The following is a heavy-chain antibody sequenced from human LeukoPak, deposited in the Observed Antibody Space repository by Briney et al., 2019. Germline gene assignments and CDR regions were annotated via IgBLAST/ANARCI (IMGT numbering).Heavy chain of an antibody. Sequence: GGTLRLSCAASGFTFSSYGMSWVRQAPGKGLEWVSAISGSGGSTYYADSVKGRFTISRDNSKDTLYLQMNSLRAEDTAVYYCARKEASGSYHPIDYWGQGALVTVSS. CDR1: GFTFSSYG. J-gene: IGHJ4*02. CDR3: ARKEASGSYHPIDY. V-gene: IGHV3-23*01. D-gene: IGHD3-10*01. CDR2: ISGSGGST.